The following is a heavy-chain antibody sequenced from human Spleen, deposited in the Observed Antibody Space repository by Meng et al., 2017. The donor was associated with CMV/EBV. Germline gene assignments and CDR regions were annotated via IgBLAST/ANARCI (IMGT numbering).Heavy chain of an antibody. Sequence: LRLPCAVYGEPFSGYFWSWIRQPPGKGLECIGEINHSGGASYNPTLKSRVTLSVDTSKNPFSLRLTSVTAADTAVYFCAGRGVRPPSIPTRPKYYGLDAWGQGTTVTVSS. J-gene: IGHJ6*02. V-gene: IGHV4-34*01. CDR2: INHSGGA. D-gene: IGHD6-6*01. CDR3: AGRGVRPPSIPTRPKYYGLDA. CDR1: GEPFSGYF.